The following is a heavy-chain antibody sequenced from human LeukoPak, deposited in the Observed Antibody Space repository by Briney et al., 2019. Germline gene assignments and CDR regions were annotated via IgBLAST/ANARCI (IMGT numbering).Heavy chain of an antibody. V-gene: IGHV3-30*18. Sequence: GGSLRLSCAASGFTFSSSGMHWVRQAPGKGLEWVAVISYDASYENYADSVKGAFPISRDNSKNTLYLKMNSLRAEDTAVYYCAKDLNVSGTATILHYWGQGTLVTVPS. D-gene: IGHD5-24*01. CDR3: AKDLNVSGTATILHY. J-gene: IGHJ4*02. CDR1: GFTFSSSG. CDR2: ISYDASYE.